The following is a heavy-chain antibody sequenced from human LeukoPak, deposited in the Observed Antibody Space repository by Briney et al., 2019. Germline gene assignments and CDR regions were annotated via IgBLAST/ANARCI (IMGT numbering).Heavy chain of an antibody. Sequence: KPSETLSLTCTVSGGSISSYYWSWIRQPPGKGLEWIGYIYYSGSTNYNPSLKSRVTISVDTSKNQFPLKLSSVTAADTAVYYCARGLTDYYGSGSYGDYFDYWGQGTLVTVSS. J-gene: IGHJ4*02. CDR1: GGSISSYY. D-gene: IGHD3-10*01. V-gene: IGHV4-59*08. CDR2: IYYSGST. CDR3: ARGLTDYYGSGSYGDYFDY.